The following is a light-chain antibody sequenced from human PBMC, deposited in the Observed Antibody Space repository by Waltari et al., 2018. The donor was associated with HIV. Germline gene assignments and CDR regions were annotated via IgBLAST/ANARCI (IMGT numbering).Light chain of an antibody. Sequence: QSALTQPASVSGSPGQSITISCTGTSSDFGSYNLVSWYQHHPGKAPKLMIYEVTTRPSGVSNRFSGYKSGNTASLTISGLQAEDEADYYCCSYAGSVYVFGTGTKVTVL. CDR2: EVT. CDR1: SSDFGSYNL. V-gene: IGLV2-23*02. J-gene: IGLJ1*01. CDR3: CSYAGSVYV.